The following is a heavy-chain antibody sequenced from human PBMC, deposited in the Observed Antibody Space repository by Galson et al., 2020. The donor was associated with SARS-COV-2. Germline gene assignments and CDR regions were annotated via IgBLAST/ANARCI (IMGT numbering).Heavy chain of an antibody. Sequence: TGGSLRLSCAASGFTFSSYAMPWVRPAPGKGLEWVAVISYDGSNKYYADSVKGRFTISRDNSKNTLYLQMNSLRAEDTAVYYCARASGYSSSRYYYYYGMDVWGQGTTVTVSS. CDR1: GFTFSSYA. CDR3: ARASGYSSSRYYYYYGMDV. J-gene: IGHJ6*02. CDR2: ISYDGSNK. V-gene: IGHV3-30-3*01. D-gene: IGHD6-13*01.